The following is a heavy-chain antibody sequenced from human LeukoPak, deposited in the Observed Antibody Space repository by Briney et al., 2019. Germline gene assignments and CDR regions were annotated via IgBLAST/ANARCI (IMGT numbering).Heavy chain of an antibody. CDR1: TSR. CDR2: IGTYGGDT. CDR3: ARDLWNFYDDSGYNRDFDS. V-gene: IGHV1-18*01. D-gene: IGHD3-22*01. J-gene: IGHJ5*01. Sequence: GASVKVSCKATSRISWVRQAPGQGLEWMGWIGTYGGDTYYAQKFQGSITVTTDTSTSTVYMELRNLRSDDTAVYYCARDLWNFYDDSGYNRDFDSWGQGTLVTVSS.